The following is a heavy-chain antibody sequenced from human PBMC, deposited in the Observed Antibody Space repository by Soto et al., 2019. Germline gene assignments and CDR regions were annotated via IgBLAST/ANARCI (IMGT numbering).Heavy chain of an antibody. CDR1: GFTFSSYG. D-gene: IGHD3-3*01. CDR2: ISYDGSNK. CDR3: AKDHHYDFWTAIGSFDY. J-gene: IGHJ4*02. V-gene: IGHV3-30*18. Sequence: QVQLVESGGGLVKPGGSLRLSCAASGFTFSSYGMHWVRQAPGKGLEWVAVISYDGSNKYYADSVKGRFTISRDNSKNTLYLQMNSLRAEDTAVYYCAKDHHYDFWTAIGSFDYWGQGTLVTVSS.